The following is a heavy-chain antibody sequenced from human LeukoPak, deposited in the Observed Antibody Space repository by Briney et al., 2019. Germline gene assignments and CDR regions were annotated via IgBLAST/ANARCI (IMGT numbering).Heavy chain of an antibody. CDR2: IIPIFGTA. CDR3: ARGPMVGGVVFAP. J-gene: IGHJ5*02. CDR1: GGTFSSYA. Sequence: SVKVSCKASGGTFSSYAISWVRQAPGQGLEWMGGIIPIFGTANYAQKFQGRVTITADESTSTAYMELSSLISEDTAVYYCARGPMVGGVVFAPWGQGTLVTVSS. V-gene: IGHV1-69*13. D-gene: IGHD3-10*01.